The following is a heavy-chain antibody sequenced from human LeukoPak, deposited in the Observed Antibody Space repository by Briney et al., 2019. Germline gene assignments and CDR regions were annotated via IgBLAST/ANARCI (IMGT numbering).Heavy chain of an antibody. CDR3: ARPARYCSSTSCYTFDY. Sequence: SETLSLTCTVSGGAISSSSYYWGWIRQPPGKGLEWLGRSYYSGSTYYNPSLKSRVTISVDTSKNQFSLKLSSVTAADTAVYYCARPARYCSSTSCYTFDYWGQGTLVTVSS. CDR1: GGAISSSSYY. V-gene: IGHV4-39*01. CDR2: SYYSGST. J-gene: IGHJ4*02. D-gene: IGHD2-2*02.